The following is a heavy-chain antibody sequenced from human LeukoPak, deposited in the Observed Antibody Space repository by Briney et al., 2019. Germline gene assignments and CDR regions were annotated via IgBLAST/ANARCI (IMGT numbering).Heavy chain of an antibody. Sequence: GGSLRLSCAASGFTFSTYEMNWVRQAPGKGLEWVSYISRSDSPIYYAASVKGRFPISRDNAKNSLYLQMNSLRAEDTAVYYCATRHDYWGQGTLVTVSS. CDR2: ISRSDSPI. CDR1: GFTFSTYE. CDR3: ATRHDY. J-gene: IGHJ4*02. V-gene: IGHV3-48*03.